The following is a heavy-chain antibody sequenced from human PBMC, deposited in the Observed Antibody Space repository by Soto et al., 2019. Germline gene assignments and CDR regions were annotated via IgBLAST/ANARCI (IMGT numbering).Heavy chain of an antibody. D-gene: IGHD3-9*01. V-gene: IGHV3-48*03. Sequence: AGGSLRLSCATSGFSFSDFEVHWVRQAPGKGLEWVSYISSGGTTKYYADSVKGRFTISRDNAKNSLFLQMNSLRAEDTAVYYCAREYYDILTGLYLNWFERWGQGTLVTVSS. CDR3: AREYYDILTGLYLNWFER. J-gene: IGHJ5*02. CDR2: ISSGGTTK. CDR1: GFSFSDFE.